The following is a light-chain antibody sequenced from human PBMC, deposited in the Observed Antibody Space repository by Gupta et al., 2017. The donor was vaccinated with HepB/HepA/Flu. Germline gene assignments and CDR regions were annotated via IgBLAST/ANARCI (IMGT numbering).Light chain of an antibody. V-gene: IGKV3-11*01. CDR1: QNIRGY. J-gene: IGKJ4*01. CDR3: QHRGNWPLT. CDR2: DAS. Sequence: ELVLTQSPATLSLSPGERATLSCSASQNIRGYLAWYQQKPGQSPRLLISDASNRATGIPARFSGSGSGTDFTLTISSLEPEDFAVYFCQHRGNWPLTFGGGTKVEIK.